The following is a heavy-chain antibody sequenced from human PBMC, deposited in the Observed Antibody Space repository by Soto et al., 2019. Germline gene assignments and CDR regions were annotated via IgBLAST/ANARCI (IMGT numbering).Heavy chain of an antibody. V-gene: IGHV1-18*04. J-gene: IGHJ5*02. Sequence: GASVKVSCKASGYTFTSYGISWVRQAPGQGLEWMGWISAYNGNTNYVQKLQGRVTMTTDTSTSTAYMELRSLRSDDTAVYYCARGRGGDSSSWYNWFDPWGQGTLVTVSS. CDR3: ARGRGGDSSSWYNWFDP. CDR2: ISAYNGNT. CDR1: GYTFTSYG. D-gene: IGHD6-13*01.